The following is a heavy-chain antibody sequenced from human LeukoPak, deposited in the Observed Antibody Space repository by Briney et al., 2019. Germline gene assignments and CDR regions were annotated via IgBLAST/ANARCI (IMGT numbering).Heavy chain of an antibody. J-gene: IGHJ4*02. Sequence: GGCLRLSCAASGFTFSSYGMHWVRQAPGKGLEWVAFIRYDGSNKYYADSVKGRFTISRDNSKNTLYLQMNSLRAEDTAVYYCAKDRVVVPAAPYNEFDYWGQGTLVTVSS. CDR3: AKDRVVVPAAPYNEFDY. V-gene: IGHV3-30*02. CDR2: IRYDGSNK. CDR1: GFTFSSYG. D-gene: IGHD2-2*01.